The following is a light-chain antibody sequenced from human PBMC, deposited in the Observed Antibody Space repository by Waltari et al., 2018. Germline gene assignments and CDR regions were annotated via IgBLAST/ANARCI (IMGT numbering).Light chain of an antibody. CDR3: QQFDNLYT. J-gene: IGKJ2*01. CDR1: QDISNN. CDR2: DAS. Sequence: DIQMTQSPSSLSSSVGDRVTITCQASQDISNNLNWYQQKPGKAPKLLIYDASHLETVVPSRFSGSGSGTDFTFTISSLQPEYIATYYCQQFDNLYTFGQVTKLEIK. V-gene: IGKV1-33*01.